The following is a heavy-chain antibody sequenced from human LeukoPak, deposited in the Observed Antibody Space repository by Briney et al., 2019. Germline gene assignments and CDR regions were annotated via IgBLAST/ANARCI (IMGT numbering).Heavy chain of an antibody. CDR2: ISYDGSNK. J-gene: IGHJ4*02. Sequence: PGGSLRLSCAASGFTFSSYGMHWVRQAPGKGLEGVAVISYDGSNKYYADSVKGRFTISRDNSKNTLYLQMNSLRAEDTAVYYCAKEGYSRDFDYWGQGTLVTVSS. CDR3: AKEGYSRDFDY. D-gene: IGHD5-18*01. V-gene: IGHV3-30*18. CDR1: GFTFSSYG.